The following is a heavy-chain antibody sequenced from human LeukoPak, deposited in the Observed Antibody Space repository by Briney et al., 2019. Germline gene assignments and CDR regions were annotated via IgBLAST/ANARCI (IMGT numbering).Heavy chain of an antibody. V-gene: IGHV4-4*02. Sequence: SETLSLTCAVSGGSISSSNWWSWVRQPPGKGLEWIGEIYHSGSTNYNPSLKSRVTISVDKSKNQFSLKLSSVTAADTAVYYCAHTHYCSSTSCRPFDAFDIWGQGTMVTVSS. CDR2: IYHSGST. CDR1: GGSISSSNW. CDR3: AHTHYCSSTSCRPFDAFDI. J-gene: IGHJ3*02. D-gene: IGHD2-2*01.